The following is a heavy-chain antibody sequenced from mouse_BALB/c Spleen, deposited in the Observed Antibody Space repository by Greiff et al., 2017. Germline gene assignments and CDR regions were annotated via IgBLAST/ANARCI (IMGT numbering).Heavy chain of an antibody. CDR3: ARSDYGYWYFDV. Sequence: VQLQQSGAELVKPGASVKLSCTASGFNFKDSYMRWVKQRPEQGLEWIGRIDPANGSTKYDSKFQGKATITADTSSNTAYLQLSSLTSEDTAVYYCARSDYGYWYFDVWGAGTTVTVSS. CDR1: GFNFKDSY. CDR2: IDPANGST. D-gene: IGHD1-1*01. V-gene: IGHV14-3*02. J-gene: IGHJ1*01.